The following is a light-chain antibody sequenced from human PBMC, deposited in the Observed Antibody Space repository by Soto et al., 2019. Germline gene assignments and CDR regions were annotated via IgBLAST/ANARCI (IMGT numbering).Light chain of an antibody. V-gene: IGKV3-15*01. Sequence: EIVVTQSPATLSVSPVERATLSCRASQSVSSNLAWYQQKPGQDPRLLIYGASTRATGIPARFSGSGSGTEFTLTIRSLQSEDFAVYYGQQYNNWPPWTFGQGTKVEIK. CDR2: GAS. J-gene: IGKJ1*01. CDR3: QQYNNWPPWT. CDR1: QSVSSN.